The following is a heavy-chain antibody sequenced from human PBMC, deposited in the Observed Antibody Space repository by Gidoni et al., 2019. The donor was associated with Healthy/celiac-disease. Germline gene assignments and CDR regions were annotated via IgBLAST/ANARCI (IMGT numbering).Heavy chain of an antibody. D-gene: IGHD4-17*01. CDR1: GGSISSYY. CDR2: IYYSGST. CDR3: ARIQPTVTNGFDY. Sequence: QVQLQESGPGLVKPSETLSLPCTVSGGSISSYYWSWIRQPPGKGLEWIGYIYYSGSTNYNPSLKSRVTISVDTSKNQFSLKLSSVTAADTAVYYCARIQPTVTNGFDYWGQGTLVTVSS. V-gene: IGHV4-59*08. J-gene: IGHJ4*02.